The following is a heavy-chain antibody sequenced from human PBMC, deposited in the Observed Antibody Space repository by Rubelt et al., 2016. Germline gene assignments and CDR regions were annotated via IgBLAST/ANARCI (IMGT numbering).Heavy chain of an antibody. D-gene: IGHD3-22*01. CDR1: GFSLSTSGVG. J-gene: IGHJ4*02. Sequence: QITLKESGPTLVKPTQTLTLTCTFSGFSLSTSGVGVGWIRQPPGKALEWLALIYWNDDKRYSPSLKTRLTITKVTSKNQVVLTMSNMDPVDTGTYYCAHRRHYDSSGYYPFDYWGQGILVTVSS. CDR2: IYWNDDK. CDR3: AHRRHYDSSGYYPFDY. V-gene: IGHV2-5*01.